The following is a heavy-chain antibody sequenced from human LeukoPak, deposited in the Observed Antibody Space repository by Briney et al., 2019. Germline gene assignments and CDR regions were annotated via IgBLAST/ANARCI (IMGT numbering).Heavy chain of an antibody. D-gene: IGHD6-13*01. V-gene: IGHV4-34*01. Sequence: SETLSLTCAVYGGSFSGYYWSWIRPPPGKGLEWIGEINHSGSTNYNQSLKSRVTISVDTSKNQFSLKLSSVTAADTAVYYCARGRNRIVARMINWFDPWGQGTLVTVSS. CDR3: ARGRNRIVARMINWFDP. J-gene: IGHJ5*02. CDR2: INHSGST. CDR1: GGSFSGYY.